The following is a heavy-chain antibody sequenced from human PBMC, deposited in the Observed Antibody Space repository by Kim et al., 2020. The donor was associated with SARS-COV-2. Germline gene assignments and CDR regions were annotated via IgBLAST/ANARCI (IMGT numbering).Heavy chain of an antibody. CDR2: IMQDGSDK. D-gene: IGHD1-1*01. CDR3: ARVKTGTTPWFDS. Sequence: GGSLRLSCAASGFTFEHYYMSWVHQAPGKGLEWVANIMQDGSDKFYVDSVKGRFTISRDNAKSSLYLQLNSLRVEDTAIYYCARVKTGTTPWFDSWGLGT. CDR1: GFTFEHYY. J-gene: IGHJ5*01. V-gene: IGHV3-7*01.